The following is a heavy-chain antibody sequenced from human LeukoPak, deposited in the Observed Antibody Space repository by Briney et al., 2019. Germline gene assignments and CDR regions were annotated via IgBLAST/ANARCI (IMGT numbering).Heavy chain of an antibody. CDR1: GYTFTSHD. V-gene: IGHV1-8*01. J-gene: IGHJ6*03. Sequence: ASVKVSCKASGYTFTSHDINWVRQATGQGLEWMGWMNPNSGNTGYAQKFQGRVTMTRNTSISTAYMELSSLRSEDTAVYYCARANRGTHKYYYYMDVWGKGTTVTVSS. CDR2: MNPNSGNT. CDR3: ARANRGTHKYYYYMDV. D-gene: IGHD1-14*01.